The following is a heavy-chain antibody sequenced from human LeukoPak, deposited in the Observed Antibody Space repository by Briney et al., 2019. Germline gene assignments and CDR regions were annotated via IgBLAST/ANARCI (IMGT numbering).Heavy chain of an antibody. D-gene: IGHD3-22*01. J-gene: IGHJ4*02. CDR3: ARDSRGYYDSSGYFDY. CDR1: GGSISSYY. CDR2: IYYSGST. V-gene: IGHV4-59*01. Sequence: SEALSLTCTVSGGSISSYYWSWIRQPPGKGLEWIAYIYYSGSTKYNPSLKSRVTITVDTSKNQFSLKLSSVTAADTAVYYCARDSRGYYDSSGYFDYWGQGTLVTVSS.